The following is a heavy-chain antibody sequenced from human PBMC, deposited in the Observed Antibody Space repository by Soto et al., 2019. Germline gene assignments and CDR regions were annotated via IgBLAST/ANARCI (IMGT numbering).Heavy chain of an antibody. CDR2: IDPSDSYT. J-gene: IGHJ4*02. CDR3: ARRPYDILTGSILYYFDY. CDR1: GYSFTSYW. V-gene: IGHV5-10-1*03. D-gene: IGHD3-9*01. Sequence: EVQLVQSGAEVKKPGESLRISCKGSGYSFTSYWISWVRQMPGKGLEWMGRIDPSDSYTNYSPSFQGHVTISADKSISTAYLQWSSLKASDTAMYYCARRPYDILTGSILYYFDYWGQGTLVTVSS.